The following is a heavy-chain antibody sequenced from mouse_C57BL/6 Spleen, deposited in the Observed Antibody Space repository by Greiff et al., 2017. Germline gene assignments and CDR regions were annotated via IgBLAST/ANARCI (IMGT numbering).Heavy chain of an antibody. CDR2: IDPNCGGT. D-gene: IGHD1-1*01. J-gene: IGHJ4*01. V-gene: IGHV1-72*01. CDR3: ARSRDYYGSSPYAMDY. CDR1: GYTFTSYW. Sequence: VQLQQPGAELVKPGASVKLSCKASGYTFTSYWMHWVKQRPGRGLEWIGRIDPNCGGTKYNEKFKSKDTLTVDKPSSTAYMQLSSLTSEDAAGSYCARSRDYYGSSPYAMDYWGQGTSVTVSS.